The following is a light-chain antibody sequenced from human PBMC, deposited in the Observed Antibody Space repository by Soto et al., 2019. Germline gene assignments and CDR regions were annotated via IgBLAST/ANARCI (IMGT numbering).Light chain of an antibody. CDR3: QQYDNLPS. Sequence: DIQMTQSPSSLSASVGDRVTITCQASQDISNYLNWYQQKPGKAPKLLINDASNLETGVPSRFSGSGSGTDFTFTISSLQPEDIATYYCQQYDNLPSFGQGTKLEIK. CDR1: QDISNY. J-gene: IGKJ2*01. V-gene: IGKV1-33*01. CDR2: DAS.